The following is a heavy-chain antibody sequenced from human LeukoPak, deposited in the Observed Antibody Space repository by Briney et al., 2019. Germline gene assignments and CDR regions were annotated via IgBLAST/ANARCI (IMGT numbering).Heavy chain of an antibody. Sequence: SETLSLTCTVSGGSISSGGYYWSWIRQHPGKGLEWIGYIYYSGSTYYNPSLKSRVTISVDTSKNQFSLKLSSVTAADTAVYYCARWVVVVAATVIWFDPWGQGTLVTVSS. V-gene: IGHV4-31*03. J-gene: IGHJ5*02. CDR2: IYYSGST. D-gene: IGHD2-15*01. CDR1: GGSISSGGYY. CDR3: ARWVVVVAATVIWFDP.